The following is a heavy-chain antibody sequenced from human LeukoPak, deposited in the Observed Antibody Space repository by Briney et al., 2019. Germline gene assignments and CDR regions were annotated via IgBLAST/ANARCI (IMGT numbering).Heavy chain of an antibody. D-gene: IGHD2-2*01. CDR2: IREDGSET. CDR3: AKAGGDIKYRHFDF. V-gene: IGHV3-7*01. J-gene: IGHJ4*02. Sequence: GGSLRLSCAASGFSFSSYCVNWVRQAPGKGLEWVAIIREDGSETYYVDSVRGRFTISRDNAENSLYLQMNSLRVENTAVYYCAKAGGDIKYRHFDFWGQGTLVTVSS. CDR1: GFSFSSYC.